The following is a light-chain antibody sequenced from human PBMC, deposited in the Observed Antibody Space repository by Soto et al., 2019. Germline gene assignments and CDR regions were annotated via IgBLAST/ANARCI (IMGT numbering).Light chain of an antibody. CDR3: CSYAGRSTRDV. J-gene: IGLJ1*01. Sequence: QSALTQPASVSGSPGQSITISCTGTSSDIGIYNLVSWYQQHPGKAPKLMIYEVIKRPSGVSNRFSGSKSGITASLTISGLQAEDEADYCCCSYAGRSTRDVFGPGTKVTVL. V-gene: IGLV2-23*02. CDR2: EVI. CDR1: SSDIGIYNL.